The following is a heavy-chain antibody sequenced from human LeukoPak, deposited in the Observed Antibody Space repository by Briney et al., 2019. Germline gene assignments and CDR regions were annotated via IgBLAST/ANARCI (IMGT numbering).Heavy chain of an antibody. J-gene: IGHJ4*02. D-gene: IGHD2-2*03. CDR3: ARVDDFTYDY. CDR2: ITNNGGTT. Sequence: PGGSLRLSCAASGFTFASYAMHWVRQAPGKGLEYVSAITNNGGTTFYANSVKGRFTISRDNSKNTLFLQMGGLRPEDMAVYYCARVDDFTYDYWGQGTLVTVSS. CDR1: GFTFASYA. V-gene: IGHV3-64*01.